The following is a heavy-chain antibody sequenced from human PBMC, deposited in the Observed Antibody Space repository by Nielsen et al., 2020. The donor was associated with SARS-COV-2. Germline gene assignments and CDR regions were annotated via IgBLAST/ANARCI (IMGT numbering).Heavy chain of an antibody. Sequence: SVKVSCKASGVIFSNYAVSWVRQAPGQGLQWMGGIIPLFGTTSYAQKFQGRVTITADESTSTAYMELTSPRSEDTAVYFCARSLRRIYYYLMDVWGQGTTVIVSS. CDR1: GVIFSNYA. D-gene: IGHD3-16*01. V-gene: IGHV1-69*13. J-gene: IGHJ6*02. CDR2: IIPLFGTT. CDR3: ARSLRRIYYYLMDV.